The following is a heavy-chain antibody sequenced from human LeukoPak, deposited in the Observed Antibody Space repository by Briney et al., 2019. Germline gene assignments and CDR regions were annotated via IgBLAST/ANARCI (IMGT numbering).Heavy chain of an antibody. CDR3: ARHSPWFGELTSYFDY. D-gene: IGHD3-10*01. J-gene: IGHJ4*02. Sequence: SETLSLTCTVSGGSISSSSYYWGWIRQPPGKGLEWIGSIYYSGSTYYNPSLKSRVTISVDTSKNQFSLKLSSVTAADTAVYYCARHSPWFGELTSYFDYWGQGTLVTVSS. CDR1: GGSISSSSYY. V-gene: IGHV4-39*01. CDR2: IYYSGST.